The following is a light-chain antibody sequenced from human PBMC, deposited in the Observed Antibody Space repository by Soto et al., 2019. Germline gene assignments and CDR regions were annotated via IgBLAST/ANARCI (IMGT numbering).Light chain of an antibody. CDR2: EVS. Sequence: QSALTQPASVSGSPGQSITISCTGTSSDVGGYNYVSWYQHHPGKAPKVLIYEVSNRPSGVSNRFSGSKSGNTASLTISGLQAEDEADYYCTSYTSTSSLGIFGGGTKVTVL. J-gene: IGLJ2*01. V-gene: IGLV2-14*01. CDR1: SSDVGGYNY. CDR3: TSYTSTSSLGI.